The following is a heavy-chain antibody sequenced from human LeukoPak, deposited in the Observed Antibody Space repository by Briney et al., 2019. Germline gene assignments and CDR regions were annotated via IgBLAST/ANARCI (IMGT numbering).Heavy chain of an antibody. CDR3: GKYLQTTVGANDY. Sequence: GGSLGLSCAASGFTFSNYSMNWVRQAPGKGLEWVSVISGSGGATFYGDSVQGRFTISRDNSRDTLYLQMSSLRAEDTAVYYCGKYLQTTVGANDYWGRGTLVTVSS. V-gene: IGHV3-23*01. J-gene: IGHJ4*02. CDR1: GFTFSNYS. CDR2: ISGSGGAT. D-gene: IGHD4/OR15-4a*01.